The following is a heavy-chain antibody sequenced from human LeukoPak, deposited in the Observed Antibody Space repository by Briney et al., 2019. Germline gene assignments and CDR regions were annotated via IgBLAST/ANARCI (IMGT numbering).Heavy chain of an antibody. CDR3: ASRAGYTGSWSAFDY. V-gene: IGHV3-7*05. D-gene: IGHD6-13*01. CDR1: TFTLNNYW. Sequence: PGGSLRLSCTASTFTLNNYWMSWVRQAPGKGLEWVANIKQDGGEKYHVDSVKGRFTISRDNAKNSLYLQMNSLRAEDTAVYYCASRAGYTGSWSAFDYWGQGTLVTVSS. J-gene: IGHJ4*02. CDR2: IKQDGGEK.